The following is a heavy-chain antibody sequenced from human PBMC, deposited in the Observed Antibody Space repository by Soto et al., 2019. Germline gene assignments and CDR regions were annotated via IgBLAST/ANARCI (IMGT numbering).Heavy chain of an antibody. CDR3: ARTIAAAGGRRCFGL. CDR2: ISSSSSYT. J-gene: IGHJ2*01. Sequence: QVQLVESGRGWVKPGGSLRLSCAASGFTFSDYYMSWIRQAPGKGLEWVSYISSSSSYTNYADSVKGRFTISRDNAKNPLSLQSNSVTDEDTAVHHCARTIAAAGGRRCFGLWGRGPLLTFFS. V-gene: IGHV3-11*05. CDR1: GFTFSDYY. D-gene: IGHD6-13*01.